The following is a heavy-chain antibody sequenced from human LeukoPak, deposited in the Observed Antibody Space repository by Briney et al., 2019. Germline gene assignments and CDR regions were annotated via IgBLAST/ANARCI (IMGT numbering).Heavy chain of an antibody. D-gene: IGHD3-10*01. CDR1: EFTFSSYS. CDR2: ISSVSTYI. V-gene: IGHV3-21*01. J-gene: IGHJ4*02. CDR3: AREAMVRGVIDY. Sequence: GGSLRLSCAASEFTFSSYSMNWVRQAPGKGLEWVSSISSVSTYIYYADSVKGRFTISRDNAKNSLYLQMNSLRAEDTAVYYCAREAMVRGVIDYWGQGTLVTVSS.